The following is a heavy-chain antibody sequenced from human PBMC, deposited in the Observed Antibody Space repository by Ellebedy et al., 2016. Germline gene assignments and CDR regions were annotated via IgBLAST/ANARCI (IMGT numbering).Heavy chain of an antibody. D-gene: IGHD5-12*01. CDR1: GGSISGQS. V-gene: IGHV4-59*11. CDR2: ISASGNS. J-gene: IGHJ5*02. CDR3: AKGPYTGPVLFVGP. Sequence: SETLSLXCTVSGGSISGQSWSWIRQSPGKGLEWVGYISASGNSTYNLALKTRVNISVDITKNRVSLKLKSVTAADTAVYFCAKGPYTGPVLFVGPWGRGARVTVSS.